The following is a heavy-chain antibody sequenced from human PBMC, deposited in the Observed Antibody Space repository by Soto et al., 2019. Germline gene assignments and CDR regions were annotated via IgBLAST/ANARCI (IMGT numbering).Heavy chain of an antibody. Sequence: ASVKVSCKASGCTFTSYGISWVRQAPGQGLEWMGWISAYNGNTNYAQKLQGRVTMTTDTSTSTAYMELRSLRSDDTAVYYCARVGPIHHCSSTSCYSDFDYWGQGTLVTVSS. D-gene: IGHD2-2*01. CDR3: ARVGPIHHCSSTSCYSDFDY. CDR2: ISAYNGNT. J-gene: IGHJ4*02. V-gene: IGHV1-18*04. CDR1: GCTFTSYG.